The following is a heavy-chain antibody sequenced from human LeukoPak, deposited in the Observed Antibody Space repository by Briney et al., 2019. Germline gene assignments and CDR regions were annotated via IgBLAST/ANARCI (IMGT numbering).Heavy chain of an antibody. CDR2: ISYDGSNK. Sequence: GRSLRLSCAASGFTFSSYGMHWVRQAPGKGLEWVAVISYDGSNKYYADSVKGRFTISRDNSKSTLYLQMNSLRAEDTAVYYCAKDFSSSWSSDYWGQGTLVTVSS. J-gene: IGHJ4*02. D-gene: IGHD6-13*01. V-gene: IGHV3-30*18. CDR1: GFTFSSYG. CDR3: AKDFSSSWSSDY.